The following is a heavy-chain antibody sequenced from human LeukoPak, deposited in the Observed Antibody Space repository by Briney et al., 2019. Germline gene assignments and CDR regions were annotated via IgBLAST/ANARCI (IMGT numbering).Heavy chain of an antibody. D-gene: IGHD3-22*01. CDR2: IRGKAYGGTT. J-gene: IGHJ3*02. V-gene: IGHV3-49*03. CDR1: GFTFGDYA. CDR3: TREATYYYDSSGHDAFDI. Sequence: GGSLRLSCTASGFTFGDYAMSWFRQAPGKGLEWVGFIRGKAYGGTTEYAASVKGRFTISRDDSKSIAYLQMNSLKTEDTAVYYCTREATYYYDSSGHDAFDIWGQGTMVTVSS.